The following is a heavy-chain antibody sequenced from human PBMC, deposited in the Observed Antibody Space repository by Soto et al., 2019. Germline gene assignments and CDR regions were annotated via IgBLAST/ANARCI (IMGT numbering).Heavy chain of an antibody. V-gene: IGHV1-18*01. CDR1: GYTFTNYG. CDR3: TRVRDFWSGHPFDY. J-gene: IGHJ4*02. D-gene: IGHD3-3*01. Sequence: QVQLVQSETEVKKPGASVKVSCKSSGYTFTNYGFSWVRQAPGLGLEWMGWISAHSGNTHYAQNLQDRVTVTTDPATSTAYMELRNLRSDYTAVYYCTRVRDFWSGHPFDYWGQGTLVTVSS. CDR2: ISAHSGNT.